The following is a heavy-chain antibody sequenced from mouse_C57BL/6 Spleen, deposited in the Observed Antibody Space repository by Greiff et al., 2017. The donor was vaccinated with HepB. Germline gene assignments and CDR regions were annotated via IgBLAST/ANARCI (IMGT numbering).Heavy chain of an antibody. D-gene: IGHD2-2*01. CDR2: ISSGSSTI. Sequence: EVKVVESGGGLVKPGGSLKLSCAASGFTFSDYGMHWVRQAPEKGLEWVAYISSGSSTIYYADTVKGRFTISRDNAKNTLFLQMTSLRSEDTAMYYCARDGYDDYAMDYWGQGTSVTVSS. CDR1: GFTFSDYG. CDR3: ARDGYDDYAMDY. V-gene: IGHV5-17*01. J-gene: IGHJ4*01.